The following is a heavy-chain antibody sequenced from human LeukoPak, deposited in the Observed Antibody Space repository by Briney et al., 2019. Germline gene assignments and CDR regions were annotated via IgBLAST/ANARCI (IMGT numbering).Heavy chain of an antibody. CDR3: AKQHRGYCSSTSCPATFDY. CDR1: GFTFSNYA. CDR2: ISYDGSSK. V-gene: IGHV3-30*18. Sequence: GGSLRLSCAASGFTFSNYAIHWVRQAPGKGLEWVAGISYDGSSKHFADPVKGRFTISRDNSENTVYLQMDSLRLEDTAVYYYAKQHRGYCSSTSCPATFDYWGQGNLVSISS. J-gene: IGHJ4*02. D-gene: IGHD2-2*03.